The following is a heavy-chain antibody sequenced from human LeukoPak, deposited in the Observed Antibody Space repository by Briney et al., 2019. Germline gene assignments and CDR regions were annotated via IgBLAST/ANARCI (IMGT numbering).Heavy chain of an antibody. CDR3: ARLGAVAGDYYYYYYMDV. CDR2: IYYSGST. Sequence: PSETLSLTCTVSGGSISSYYWSWIRQPPGKGLEWIGYIYYSGSTNYNPSLKSRVTISVDTSKNQFSLKLSSVTAADTAVYYCARLGAVAGDYYYYYYMDVWGKGTTVTVSS. CDR1: GGSISSYY. V-gene: IGHV4-59*01. D-gene: IGHD6-19*01. J-gene: IGHJ6*03.